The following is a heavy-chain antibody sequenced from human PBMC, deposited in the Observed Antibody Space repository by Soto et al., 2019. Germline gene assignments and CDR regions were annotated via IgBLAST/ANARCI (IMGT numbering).Heavy chain of an antibody. CDR1: GFTFISYG. J-gene: IGHJ4*01. CDR3: AKDRTSTWYYFEY. CDR2: ISYGGSDT. V-gene: IGHV3-30*18. Sequence: LRLSCAASGFTFISYGMHWVRQAPGKGLEWVAVISYGGSDTYYADSVKGRFTISRDNSRNTLYLQMNSLKAEDTAVYYCAKDRTSTWYYFEYWGHGTLVTVSS. D-gene: IGHD6-13*01.